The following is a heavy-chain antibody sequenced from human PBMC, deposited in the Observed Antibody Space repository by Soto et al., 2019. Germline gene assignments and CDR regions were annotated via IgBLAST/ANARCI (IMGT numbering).Heavy chain of an antibody. Sequence: PSDTLSLTCTVSGGSISSSSYYWGWIRQPPGKGLEWIGSIYYSGSTYYNPSLKSRVTISVDTSKNQFSLRLTSVTAADTAVYYCAKGRATSDYWGQGTLVPVSS. D-gene: IGHD5-12*01. CDR2: IYYSGST. V-gene: IGHV4-39*07. CDR1: GGSISSSSYY. J-gene: IGHJ4*02. CDR3: AKGRATSDY.